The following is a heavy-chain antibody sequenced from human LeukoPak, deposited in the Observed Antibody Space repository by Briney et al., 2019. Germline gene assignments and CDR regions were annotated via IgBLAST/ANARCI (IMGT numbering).Heavy chain of an antibody. CDR1: GYTFTSYG. D-gene: IGHD4-17*01. CDR3: ARAVDYGDYPIFDY. J-gene: IGHJ4*02. V-gene: IGHV1-18*01. CDR2: ISAYNGNT. Sequence: ASVKVSCKASGYTFTSYGISWVRQAPGQGLEWMGWISAYNGNTNYAQKLQGRVTMTTDTSTSTAYMELRSLRSDDTAVYYWARAVDYGDYPIFDYWGQGTLVTVSS.